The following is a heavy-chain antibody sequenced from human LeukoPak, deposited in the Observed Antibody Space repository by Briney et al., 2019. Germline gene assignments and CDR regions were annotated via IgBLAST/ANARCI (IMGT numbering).Heavy chain of an antibody. V-gene: IGHV4-59*10. CDR1: GGSISSSY. CDR3: ARAPYCSGGSCYYRHYYYYYMDV. D-gene: IGHD2-15*01. Sequence: PSETLSLTCAVSGGSISSSYWSWIRQPAGKGLEWIGRIYTSGSTNYNPSLKSRVTMSVDTSKNQFSLKLSSVTAADTAVYYCARAPYCSGGSCYYRHYYYYYMDVWGKGTTVTVSS. CDR2: IYTSGST. J-gene: IGHJ6*03.